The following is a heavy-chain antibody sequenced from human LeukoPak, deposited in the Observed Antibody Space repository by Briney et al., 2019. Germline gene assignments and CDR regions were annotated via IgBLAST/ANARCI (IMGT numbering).Heavy chain of an antibody. CDR3: ARGGNRFGGFYFDY. D-gene: IGHD3-10*01. CDR2: IHHSGSS. CDR1: ADSLSSGGHY. J-gene: IGHJ4*02. Sequence: PSETLSLTCTVSADSLSSGGHYWAWIRQLSGKGLESIGFIHHSGSSRHNPSLKDRVAISVDASRKQFALRLSSVTAADTAIYYCARGGNRFGGFYFDYWGQGIQVNVSS. V-gene: IGHV4-31*03.